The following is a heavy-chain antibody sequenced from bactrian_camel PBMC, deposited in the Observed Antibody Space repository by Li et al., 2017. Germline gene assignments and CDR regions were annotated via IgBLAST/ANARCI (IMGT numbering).Heavy chain of an antibody. CDR1: DDANEFEW. CDR3: GASRVIMTPTQALTTSSLFRF. Sequence: HVQLVESGGGSVEAGGSQRLSCVVTDDANEFEWIGWFRPDDKGERVGVAVIDRDGRTGYLDSVKDRFTISRDGTKNTVYLQMNKLKPEDTAMYYCGASRVIMTPTQALTTSSLFRFWGQGTQVTV. CDR2: IDRDGRT. J-gene: IGHJ4*01. V-gene: IGHV3S53*01. D-gene: IGHD3*01.